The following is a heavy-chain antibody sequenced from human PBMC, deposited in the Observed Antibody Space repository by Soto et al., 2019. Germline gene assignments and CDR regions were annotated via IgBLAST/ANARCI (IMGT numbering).Heavy chain of an antibody. Sequence: QVQLQQWGAGLLKPSETLSLTCAVYGGSFSGYYWSWIRQPPGKGLEWIGEINHSGSTNYNPSLKSRVTISVDTSKNQCSLKLRSVTAADTAVYYCASGRPRGCSGSYRAPFDYWGQGTLVTVSS. D-gene: IGHD3-10*02. CDR1: GGSFSGYY. V-gene: IGHV4-34*01. CDR2: INHSGST. J-gene: IGHJ4*02. CDR3: ASGRPRGCSGSYRAPFDY.